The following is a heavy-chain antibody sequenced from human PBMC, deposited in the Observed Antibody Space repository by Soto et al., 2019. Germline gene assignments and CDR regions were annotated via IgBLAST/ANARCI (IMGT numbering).Heavy chain of an antibody. Sequence: SVKVCCKASGGTFSSYAISWVRQAPGQGLEWMGGIIPIFGTANYAQKFQGRVTITADESTSTAYMELSSLRSEDTAVYYCASEGPDYGGNPPDYWGQGTLVTVSS. CDR2: IIPIFGTA. D-gene: IGHD4-17*01. CDR3: ASEGPDYGGNPPDY. J-gene: IGHJ4*02. V-gene: IGHV1-69*13. CDR1: GGTFSSYA.